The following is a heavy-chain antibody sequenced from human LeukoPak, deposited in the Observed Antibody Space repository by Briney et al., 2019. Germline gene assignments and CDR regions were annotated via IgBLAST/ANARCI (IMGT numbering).Heavy chain of an antibody. J-gene: IGHJ4*02. CDR2: ISAYNGNT. V-gene: IGHV1-18*01. CDR1: GYSFTNHA. CDR3: ARDHYDSSGYPHYYFDY. D-gene: IGHD3-22*01. Sequence: ASVKVSCKASGYSFTNHAIHWVRQAPGQGLEWMGWISAYNGNTNYAQKLQGRVTMTTDTSTSTAYMELRSLRSDDTAVYYCARDHYDSSGYPHYYFDYWGQGTLVTVSS.